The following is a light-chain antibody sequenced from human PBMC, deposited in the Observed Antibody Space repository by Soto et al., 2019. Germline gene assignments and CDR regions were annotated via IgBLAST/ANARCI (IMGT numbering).Light chain of an antibody. CDR3: QQYNNWPLL. V-gene: IGKV3-15*01. CDR1: QSVSSN. J-gene: IGKJ3*01. CDR2: GAS. Sequence: EIVMTQSPATLSVSPGERATLSCRASQSVSSNLAWYQQKPGQAPRLLIYGASTRATGIPARFSGSGSGTEFTLTISSLQSEDFAVYYWQQYNNWPLLFGPGTKVDIK.